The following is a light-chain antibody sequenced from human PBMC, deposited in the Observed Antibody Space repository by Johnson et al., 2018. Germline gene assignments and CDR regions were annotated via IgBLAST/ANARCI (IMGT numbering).Light chain of an antibody. V-gene: IGLV1-51*02. J-gene: IGLJ1*01. CDR1: SSNIGNNY. Sequence: QSVLTQPPSVSAAPGQKVTISCSGSSSNIGNNYVSWYQQLPGTAPKLLIYENNKRPSGIPDRFSGSKSGTSATLGITGLQTGDVADYYCGTWDSSLSAGNVFGTGTKATVL. CDR2: ENN. CDR3: GTWDSSLSAGNV.